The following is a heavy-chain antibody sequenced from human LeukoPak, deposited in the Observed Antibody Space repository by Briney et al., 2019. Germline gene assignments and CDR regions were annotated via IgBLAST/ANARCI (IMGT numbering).Heavy chain of an antibody. Sequence: PSETLSLTCAVSGYSISSGYYWGWIRQPPGKGLEWIGSIYHSGSTYYNPSFKSRVTISVDTSKNQFSLKLSSVTAADTAVYYCARGIAVAGFDYWGQGTLVTVSS. CDR1: GYSISSGYY. CDR2: IYHSGST. J-gene: IGHJ4*02. D-gene: IGHD6-19*01. V-gene: IGHV4-38-2*01. CDR3: ARGIAVAGFDY.